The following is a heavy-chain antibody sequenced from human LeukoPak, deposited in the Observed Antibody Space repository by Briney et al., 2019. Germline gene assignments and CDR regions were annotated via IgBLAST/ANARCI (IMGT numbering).Heavy chain of an antibody. V-gene: IGHV4-34*01. Sequence: SETLSLTCAVYGGSFNGYYWSWIRQPLGEGLEWIWEINHSGGAAYNPYLKSQAAISVDTSKKQFSLKLRSVTAADTSVYYCARGRAAMGGASDYWGQGTPVTVSS. CDR1: GGSFNGYY. D-gene: IGHD3-16*01. CDR3: ARGRAAMGGASDY. J-gene: IGHJ4*02. CDR2: INHSGGA.